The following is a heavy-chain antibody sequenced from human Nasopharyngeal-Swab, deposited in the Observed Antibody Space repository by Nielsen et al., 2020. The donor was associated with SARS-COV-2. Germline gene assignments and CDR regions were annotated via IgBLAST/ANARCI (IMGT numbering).Heavy chain of an antibody. CDR3: ARRTNYGDSSDY. V-gene: IGHV5-51*01. CDR1: GYKILNYW. CDR2: IYPGDSDT. Sequence: GESLKISCKVSGYKILNYWIGWVRQMPGKGPEWIGIIYPGDSDTRYSPSFEGQVTMSVDRSISTAYLQWSSLKASDTAMYYCARRTNYGDSSDYWGQGTLVTVSS. D-gene: IGHD4-17*01. J-gene: IGHJ4*02.